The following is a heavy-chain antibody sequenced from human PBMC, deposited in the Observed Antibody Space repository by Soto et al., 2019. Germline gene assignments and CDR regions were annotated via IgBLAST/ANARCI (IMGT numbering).Heavy chain of an antibody. Sequence: QVHLVESGGGVVQPGRSLRLSCAASGFTFSNYGMHWVRQAPGKGLEWLAVMSFDGSNEYSADSVQGRLTISRDNSNNTMYLQMNSLRTEDTAVYHCAKDAAVAFDIWGQGTMVTVSS. CDR3: AKDAAVAFDI. CDR2: MSFDGSNE. J-gene: IGHJ3*02. V-gene: IGHV3-30*18. CDR1: GFTFSNYG. D-gene: IGHD2-15*01.